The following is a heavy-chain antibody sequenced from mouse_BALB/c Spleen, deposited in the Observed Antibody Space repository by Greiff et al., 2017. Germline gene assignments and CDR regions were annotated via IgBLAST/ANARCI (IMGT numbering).Heavy chain of an antibody. CDR1: GFSLSTYGIG. V-gene: IGHV8-11*01. D-gene: IGHD1-1*01. Sequence: QVTLKESGPGILQPSQTLSLTCSFSGFSLSTYGIGVGWIRQPSGKGLEWLAHIWWNDNKYYNTALKSRLTISKDTSNNQVFLKTASVDTTDTATYYCARDYGSTYAMDDWGQGTSVTGSS. J-gene: IGHJ4*01. CDR2: IWWNDNK. CDR3: ARDYGSTYAMDD.